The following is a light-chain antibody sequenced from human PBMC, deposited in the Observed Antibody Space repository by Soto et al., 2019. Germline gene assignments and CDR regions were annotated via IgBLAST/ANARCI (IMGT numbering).Light chain of an antibody. CDR1: KLGDKY. V-gene: IGLV3-1*01. CDR2: QDS. Sequence: SYELTQSPSVSVSPGQTASITCSGDKLGDKYACWYQQKPGQSPVLVIYQDSKRPSGNPERFSGSNSGNTATLTISGTQAMDEDDYYCQAWDSSTRVVFGGGTKLTVL. CDR3: QAWDSSTRVV. J-gene: IGLJ2*01.